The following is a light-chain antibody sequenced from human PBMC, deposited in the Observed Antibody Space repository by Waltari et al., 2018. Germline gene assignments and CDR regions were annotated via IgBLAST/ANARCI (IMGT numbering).Light chain of an antibody. V-gene: IGKV3-15*01. J-gene: IGKJ5*01. CDR1: HNVRNK. Sequence: EIVVTQSPATLSASPGERATLFCRASHNVRNKLAWYQQKLGQAPRLLIYGASIRTTDFPTRFSGSGSETEFALTITNVQPEDFAIYYCQQYHEWPPLAFGQGTRLEI. CDR3: QQYHEWPPLA. CDR2: GAS.